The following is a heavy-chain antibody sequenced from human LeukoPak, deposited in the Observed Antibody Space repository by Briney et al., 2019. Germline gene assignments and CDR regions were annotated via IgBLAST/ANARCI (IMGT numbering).Heavy chain of an antibody. J-gene: IGHJ5*02. CDR2: FSAYNGNT. CDR1: GYTFTSYG. Sequence: GASLKVSCKASGYTFTSYGTSWVRHAPGQRLYWIGWFSAYNGNTNYAQKLQGRVTMTTDTSTSTAYMELRSLRSDDTAVYYCARAGVVVAAGTRWFDPWGQGTLVTVSS. V-gene: IGHV1-18*01. CDR3: ARAGVVVAAGTRWFDP. D-gene: IGHD2-15*01.